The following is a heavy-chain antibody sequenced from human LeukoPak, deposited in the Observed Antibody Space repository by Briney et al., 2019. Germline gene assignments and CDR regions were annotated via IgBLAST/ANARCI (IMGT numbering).Heavy chain of an antibody. CDR1: GYTFTDYY. D-gene: IGHD3-22*01. J-gene: IGHJ4*02. CDR3: ARDGGGGTMIVVVQTMDY. V-gene: IGHV1-2*02. Sequence: GASVKVSCKASGYTFTDYYVYWVRQAPGQGLEWMGWINPNSGGTNYAQNLQGRVTMTTDTSTSAAYMELRSLRSDDTAVYYCARDGGGGTMIVVVQTMDYWGQGTLVTVSS. CDR2: INPNSGGT.